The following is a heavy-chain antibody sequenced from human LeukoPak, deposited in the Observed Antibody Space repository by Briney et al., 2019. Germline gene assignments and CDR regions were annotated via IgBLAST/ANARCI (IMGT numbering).Heavy chain of an antibody. CDR3: AKRITMVRGVIMPLDY. Sequence: SLPLTCTVSGGSISSGGYYWSWIRQHPGKGLEWVSAISGSGGSTYYADSVKGRFTISRDNSKNTLYLQMNSLRAEDTAVYYCAKRITMVRGVIMPLDYWGQGTLVTVSS. D-gene: IGHD3-10*01. V-gene: IGHV3-23*01. J-gene: IGHJ4*02. CDR2: ISGSGGST. CDR1: GGSISSGGYY.